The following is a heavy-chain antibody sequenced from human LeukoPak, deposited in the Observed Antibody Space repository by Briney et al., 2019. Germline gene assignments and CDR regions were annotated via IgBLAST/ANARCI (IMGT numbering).Heavy chain of an antibody. V-gene: IGHV3-64*01. Sequence: GGSLRLSCAASGFTFRSYGMHWVRQAPGKGLEYVSAISSNGGRTYYANSVKGRFTISRDNSRKTLYLQMGSLRAEDMAVYYCETYYYDSGGFHFHHWGQGTLVTVSS. D-gene: IGHD3-22*01. CDR3: ETYYYDSGGFHFHH. CDR1: GFTFRSYG. CDR2: ISSNGGRT. J-gene: IGHJ1*01.